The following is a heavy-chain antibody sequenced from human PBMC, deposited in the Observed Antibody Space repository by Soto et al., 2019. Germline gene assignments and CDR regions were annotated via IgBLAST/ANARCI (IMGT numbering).Heavy chain of an antibody. V-gene: IGHV4-39*01. D-gene: IGHD3-22*01. CDR1: GGSISSSSYY. CDR2: IYYSGST. Sequence: QLQLQESGPGLVKPSETLSLTCTVSGGSISSSSYYWGWIRQPPGKGLEWIGSIYYSGSTYYHPSPQSRVSISIATCTHQFSTDPLAVSPAAPAVYYSARHRLEYYHSSGYYYSPSYFDFLGQGTLVTVSS. CDR3: ARHRLEYYHSSGYYYSPSYFDF. J-gene: IGHJ4*02.